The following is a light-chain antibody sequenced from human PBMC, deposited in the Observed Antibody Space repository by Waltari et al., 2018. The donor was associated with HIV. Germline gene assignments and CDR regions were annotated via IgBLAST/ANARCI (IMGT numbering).Light chain of an antibody. V-gene: IGKV1-5*03. J-gene: IGKJ1*01. Sequence: DIQLTQSPPTLSASVGDRVTIPFRASQTITTWLAWYQHKPGRAPKLLSYKASSLESGVPSRFSGSGSGTEFTLTISNLQPDDFATYYCQQYNTYWTFGQGTKVEIK. CDR3: QQYNTYWT. CDR1: QTITTW. CDR2: KAS.